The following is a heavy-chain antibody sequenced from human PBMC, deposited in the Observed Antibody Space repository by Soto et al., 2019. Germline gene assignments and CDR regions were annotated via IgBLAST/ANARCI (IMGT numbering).Heavy chain of an antibody. Sequence: PGESLKISCKGSGYSFTSYWIGWVRQMPGKGLEWMGIIYPGDSDTRYSPSFQGQVTISADKSISTAYLQWSSLKASDTAMYYCARRIAVPTKKERHPRLDYWGQGTLVTVSS. CDR2: IYPGDSDT. D-gene: IGHD6-19*01. J-gene: IGHJ4*02. V-gene: IGHV5-51*01. CDR3: ARRIAVPTKKERHPRLDY. CDR1: GYSFTSYW.